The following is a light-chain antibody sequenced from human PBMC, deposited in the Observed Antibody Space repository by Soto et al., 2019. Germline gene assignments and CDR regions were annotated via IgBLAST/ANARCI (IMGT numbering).Light chain of an antibody. Sequence: QSALTQPASVSGSPGQSITISCTGSGSDVGSYNLVSWYQQHPGKAPKLMIYEDSKRLSGVSNRFSGSKSGNTASLTISRLQAEDEADYCSCSYAVNNRGVVFGGGTKLTVL. V-gene: IGLV2-23*01. CDR1: GSDVGSYNL. J-gene: IGLJ2*01. CDR3: CSYAVNNRGVV. CDR2: EDS.